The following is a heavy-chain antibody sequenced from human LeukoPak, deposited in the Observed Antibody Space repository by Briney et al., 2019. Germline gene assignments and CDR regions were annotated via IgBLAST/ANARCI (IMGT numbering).Heavy chain of an antibody. CDR3: ARGGAAGLDY. D-gene: IGHD6-19*01. Sequence: ASVKVSCKASGGTFHSYAIKWVRQAPGQGLEWMGGIIPIFGTGNYAQKFQGRVTITADESTSTAYMELSSLRSEDTAVYYCARGGAAGLDYWGQGTLVTVSS. CDR2: IIPIFGTG. J-gene: IGHJ4*02. CDR1: GGTFHSYA. V-gene: IGHV1-69*01.